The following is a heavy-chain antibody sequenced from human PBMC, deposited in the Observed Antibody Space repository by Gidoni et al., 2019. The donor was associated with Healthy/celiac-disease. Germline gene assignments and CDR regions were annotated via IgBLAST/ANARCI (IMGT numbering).Heavy chain of an antibody. J-gene: IGHJ4*02. CDR2: INHSGST. D-gene: IGHD3-3*01. CDR1: GGSFSGYY. V-gene: IGHV4-34*01. CDR3: ARGRITIFGVGFDY. Sequence: QVQLQQWGAGLLKPSETLSLTCAVYGGSFSGYYWSWIRQPPGKGLEWIGEINHSGSTNYNPSLKSRVTISVDTSKNQFSLKLSSVTAADTAVYYCARGRITIFGVGFDYWGQGTLVTVSS.